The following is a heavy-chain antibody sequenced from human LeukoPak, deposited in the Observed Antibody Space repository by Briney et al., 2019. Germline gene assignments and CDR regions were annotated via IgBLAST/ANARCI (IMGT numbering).Heavy chain of an antibody. J-gene: IGHJ6*03. D-gene: IGHD3-3*01. Sequence: ASVKVSCKASGYTFTNSDINWVRQAPGQGLEWMGWMNPNSGKTGYARRFQGRVTFTRNSSISTAYMDLSSLRSEDTAVYYCARGVRFSDFYYYMDVWGQGTTVTVSS. CDR3: ARGVRFSDFYYYMDV. CDR1: GYTFTNSD. V-gene: IGHV1-8*03. CDR2: MNPNSGKT.